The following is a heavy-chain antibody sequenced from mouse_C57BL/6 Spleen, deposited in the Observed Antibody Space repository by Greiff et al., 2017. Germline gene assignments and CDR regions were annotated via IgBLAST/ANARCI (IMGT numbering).Heavy chain of an antibody. D-gene: IGHD1-1*01. V-gene: IGHV1-15*01. J-gene: IGHJ2*01. CDR1: GYTFTDYE. Sequence: VQLQQSGAELVRPGASVTLSCKASGYTFTDYEMHWVKQTPVHGLEWIGAIDPETGGTANNQKFQGQAILTADKYYSQAYMELRSLTSEDSAVYYCTRYPITTDLGYWGQGTTLSVAS. CDR3: TRYPITTDLGY. CDR2: IDPETGGT.